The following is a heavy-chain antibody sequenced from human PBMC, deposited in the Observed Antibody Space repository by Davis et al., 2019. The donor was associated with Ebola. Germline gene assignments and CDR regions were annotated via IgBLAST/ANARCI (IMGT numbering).Heavy chain of an antibody. V-gene: IGHV3-23*01. Sequence: GESLKISCAASGFSFISYAMAWVCQTPGKGLEWVAGISGSGGTTYFAESVKGRFTISRDNSKNIVFLQMTSLRAEDTAVYYCAKLAGQQWSIHHWGQGTLVTVSS. CDR1: GFSFISYA. CDR3: AKLAGQQWSIHH. D-gene: IGHD6-19*01. J-gene: IGHJ5*02. CDR2: ISGSGGTT.